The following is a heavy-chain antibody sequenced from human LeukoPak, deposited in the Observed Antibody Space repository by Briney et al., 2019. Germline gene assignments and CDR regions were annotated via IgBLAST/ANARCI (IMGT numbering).Heavy chain of an antibody. D-gene: IGHD5-12*01. J-gene: IGHJ6*02. Sequence: GGSLRLSCAASGFTFSSYSMNWVRQAPGKGLEWVSSISSSSSYIYYADSVKGRFTISRDNAKNSLYLQMSSLRAEDTAVYYCARAPRGYSGYVLVYGMDVWGQGTTVTVSS. V-gene: IGHV3-21*01. CDR2: ISSSSSYI. CDR3: ARAPRGYSGYVLVYGMDV. CDR1: GFTFSSYS.